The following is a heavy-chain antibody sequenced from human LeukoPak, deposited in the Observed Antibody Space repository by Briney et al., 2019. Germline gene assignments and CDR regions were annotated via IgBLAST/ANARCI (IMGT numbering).Heavy chain of an antibody. CDR3: AKDYSSGWGTKGFLFDY. CDR1: GFTFSRYG. D-gene: IGHD6-19*01. CDR2: IWYDGSNK. Sequence: GGSLRLSCAASGFTFSRYGMHWVRQAPGKGLEWVAVIWYDGSNKYYADSVKGRFTISRDNSKNTLYLQMNSLRAEDTAVYYCAKDYSSGWGTKGFLFDYWGQGTLVTVSS. V-gene: IGHV3-33*06. J-gene: IGHJ4*02.